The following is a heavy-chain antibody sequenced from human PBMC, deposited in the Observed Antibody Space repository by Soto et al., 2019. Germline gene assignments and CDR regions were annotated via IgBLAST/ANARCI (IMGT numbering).Heavy chain of an antibody. CDR3: ARGSSDYDFWSGYSNYYYGMHV. Sequence: PSETLSLTCTVSGGSISSYYWSWIRQPPGKGLEWIGYIYYSGSTNYNPSLKSRVTISVDTSKNQFSLKLSSVTAADTAVYYCARGSSDYDFWSGYSNYYYGMHVWGQGTTVTVSS. D-gene: IGHD3-3*01. CDR1: GGSISSYY. V-gene: IGHV4-59*01. J-gene: IGHJ6*02. CDR2: IYYSGST.